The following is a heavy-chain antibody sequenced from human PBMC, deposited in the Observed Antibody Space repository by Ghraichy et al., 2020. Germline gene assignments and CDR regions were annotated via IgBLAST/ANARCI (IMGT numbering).Heavy chain of an antibody. CDR3: ARRKEDFWSIYPSYAMDV. J-gene: IGHJ6*02. CDR1: GGSITNSNW. D-gene: IGHD3-3*01. Sequence: SETLSLTCTVSGGSITNSNWWSWVRQAPGKGLEWIGEASHGGGSNYNPSLESRVSISVGNSKNHFSLNLRSVIAADTAVYYCARRKEDFWSIYPSYAMDVWGQGTTVTVSS. CDR2: ASHGGGS. V-gene: IGHV4-4*02.